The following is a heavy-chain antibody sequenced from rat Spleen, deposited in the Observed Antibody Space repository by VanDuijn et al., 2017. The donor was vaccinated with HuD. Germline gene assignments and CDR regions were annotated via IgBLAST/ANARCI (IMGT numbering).Heavy chain of an antibody. CDR2: IWAGGST. J-gene: IGHJ2*01. D-gene: IGHD4-6*01. Sequence: QVQLKESGPGLVQPSQALSLTCTVSGFSLTSNGVGWVRQPLGKGLVWMGTIWAGGSTNYNSAVQSRLSISRDTSKSQVFLKMNSLQTEDTAMYFCARFGGDYWGQGVMVTVSS. CDR3: ARFGGDY. V-gene: IGHV2-72*01. CDR1: GFSLTSNG.